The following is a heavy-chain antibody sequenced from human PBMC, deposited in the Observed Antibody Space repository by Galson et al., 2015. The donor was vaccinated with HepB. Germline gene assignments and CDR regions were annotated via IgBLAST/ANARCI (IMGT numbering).Heavy chain of an antibody. CDR1: GFTVSSDY. D-gene: IGHD6-19*01. Sequence: SLRLSCAASGFTVSSDYMGWVRQAPGKGLEWVSVIYSGGSGGSKYYADSVKGRFSISRDTSKNTLYLQMNSLRAADTALYYCTKPIDGSGWYFDSWGQGTLVT. CDR2: IYSGGSGGSK. CDR3: TKPIDGSGWYFDS. J-gene: IGHJ4*02. V-gene: IGHV3-66*04.